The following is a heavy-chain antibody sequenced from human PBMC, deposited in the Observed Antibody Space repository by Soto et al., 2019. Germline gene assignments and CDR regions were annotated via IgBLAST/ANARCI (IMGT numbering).Heavy chain of an antibody. CDR1: GYAFTSYP. V-gene: IGHV1-3*01. D-gene: IGHD5-18*01. J-gene: IGHJ6*02. CDR3: ARAGYRYGSPSYGMDV. Sequence: ASLKGYWKAAGYAFTSYPTHWVRQAPGQRLEWMGWIAAGNGNTKYSQKFRGRVTFTTDTSASTAYMDLSSLRAEDTAVYYWARAGYRYGSPSYGMDVWGQGTTITVS. CDR2: IAAGNGNT.